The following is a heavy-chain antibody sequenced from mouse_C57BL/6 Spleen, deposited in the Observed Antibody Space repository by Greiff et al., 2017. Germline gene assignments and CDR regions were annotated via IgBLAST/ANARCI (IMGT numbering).Heavy chain of an antibody. D-gene: IGHD1-1*01. CDR2: IDPSDSYT. J-gene: IGHJ2*01. CDR1: GYTFTSYW. CDR3: ARRGSGRGLDD. V-gene: IGHV1-69*01. Sequence: VKLQQPGAELVMPGASVKLSCKASGYTFTSYWMHWVKQRPGQGLEWIGEIDPSDSYTNYTQKFMGKSTLTVDKSSSTAYIQLSSLTYEDSAGYYCARRGSGRGLDDWGQGTTLTVSS.